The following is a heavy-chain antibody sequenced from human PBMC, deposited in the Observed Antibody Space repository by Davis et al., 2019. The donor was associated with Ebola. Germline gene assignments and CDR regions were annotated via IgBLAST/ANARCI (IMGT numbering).Heavy chain of an antibody. CDR1: GFNFRSYG. Sequence: GGSLRLSCAASGFNFRSYGMHWVRQAPDKGLEWVAVIWYDGSRKYYGDSVKGRFTISRDNSNNPLYLQMNSLRAEDTAVYYCARAVAATWSPFDNWGQGTLVTVSS. CDR2: IWYDGSRK. V-gene: IGHV3-33*01. D-gene: IGHD6-19*01. J-gene: IGHJ4*02. CDR3: ARAVAATWSPFDN.